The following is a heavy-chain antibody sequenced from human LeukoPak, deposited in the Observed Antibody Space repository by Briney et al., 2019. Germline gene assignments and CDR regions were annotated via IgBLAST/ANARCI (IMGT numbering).Heavy chain of an antibody. CDR3: AKEPRITMVRGVPDGY. J-gene: IGHJ4*02. CDR1: GFTFSSYA. V-gene: IGHV3-23*01. Sequence: GGSLRLSCAASGFTFSSYAMSWVRQAPGKGLEWASAISGSGGSTYYADSVKGRFTISRDNSKSTLYLQMNSLRAEDTAVYYCAKEPRITMVRGVPDGYWGQGTLVTVSS. CDR2: ISGSGGST. D-gene: IGHD3-10*01.